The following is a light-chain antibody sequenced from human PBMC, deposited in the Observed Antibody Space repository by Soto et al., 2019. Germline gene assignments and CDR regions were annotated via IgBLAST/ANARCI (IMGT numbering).Light chain of an antibody. J-gene: IGKJ5*01. CDR2: GAS. CDR1: HSVSSA. Sequence: EIVMTQSPATLSVSPGERATLSCRASHSVSSALAWYHQKLGQAPRLLIYGASTRATGIPARFSGSGSGTEFILTISSLQSEDFAVYYCQQYNNWPPLTFGQGTRLEIK. V-gene: IGKV3D-15*01. CDR3: QQYNNWPPLT.